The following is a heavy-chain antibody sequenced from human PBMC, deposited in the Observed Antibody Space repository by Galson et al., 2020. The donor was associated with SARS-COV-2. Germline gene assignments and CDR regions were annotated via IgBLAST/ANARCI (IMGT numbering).Heavy chain of an antibody. CDR1: GFSFNDHF. Sequence: GESLRLSCIASGFSFNDHFMDWVRQAPGKGLEWVARIRNKANSYTTEYAASVRGRFTISRDDSKNSVHLQASSLKTEDTAVYYCTRDWSGAGDYWGQGTLVTVSA. CDR3: TRDWSGAGDY. V-gene: IGHV3-72*01. D-gene: IGHD3-10*01. CDR2: IRNKANSYTT. J-gene: IGHJ4*02.